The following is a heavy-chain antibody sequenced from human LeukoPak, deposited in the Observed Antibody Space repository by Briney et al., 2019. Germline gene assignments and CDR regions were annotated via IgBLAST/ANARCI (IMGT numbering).Heavy chain of an antibody. Sequence: SGGSLRLSCAASGFTFSNFRLNWVRQAPGKGLEWVSSISSSSSYIYYADSVMGRFTISRGNGRSSVYLQLNSLRAEDTAVYYCARSQGLGIDYWGQGTLVTVSS. CDR1: GFTFSNFR. CDR3: ARSQGLGIDY. CDR2: ISSSSSYI. V-gene: IGHV3-21*01. J-gene: IGHJ4*02. D-gene: IGHD7-27*01.